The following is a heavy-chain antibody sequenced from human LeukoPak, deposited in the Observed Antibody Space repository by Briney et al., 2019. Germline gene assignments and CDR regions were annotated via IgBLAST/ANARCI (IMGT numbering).Heavy chain of an antibody. CDR1: GGTFSSYA. CDR2: IIPIFGTA. J-gene: IGHJ4*02. V-gene: IGHV1-69*13. D-gene: IGHD2-15*01. Sequence: SGKVSCKASGGTFSSYAISWVGEAPGQGLEWMGGIIPIFGTANYAQKFQGRVTITADESTSTAYMGLSSLRSEDTAVYYCARGAWPGYCSGGSCYSTYYFDYWGQGTLVTVSS. CDR3: ARGAWPGYCSGGSCYSTYYFDY.